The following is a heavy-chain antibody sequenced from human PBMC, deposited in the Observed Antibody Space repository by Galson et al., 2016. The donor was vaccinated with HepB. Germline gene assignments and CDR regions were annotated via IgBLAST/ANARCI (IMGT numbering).Heavy chain of an antibody. Sequence: SVKVSCKASGFTFTSSAVQWVRQARGQRLEWIGWIVVDSGSTNFAQMFQERVTITRDMSTSTAYMELSSLRSAYTAVYYSTLDCSCYCGFDMWGPGTMVTVSS. CDR2: IVVDSGST. CDR3: TLDCSCYCGFDM. D-gene: IGHD3-22*01. CDR1: GFTFTSSA. V-gene: IGHV1-58*01. J-gene: IGHJ3*02.